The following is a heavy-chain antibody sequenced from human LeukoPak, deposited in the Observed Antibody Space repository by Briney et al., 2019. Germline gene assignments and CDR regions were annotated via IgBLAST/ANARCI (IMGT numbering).Heavy chain of an antibody. J-gene: IGHJ3*02. CDR1: GGSISSYY. D-gene: IGHD6-13*01. CDR3: ARVSPAVGAFDI. Sequence: PSETLSLTCTVSGGSISSYYWGWIRQPPGKGLEWIGYFYYSGSNNFNPSLKSRVTISGDTSKNQFSLKLSSVTAADTAIYYCARVSPAVGAFDIWGRGTMVTVSS. CDR2: FYYSGSN. V-gene: IGHV4-59*01.